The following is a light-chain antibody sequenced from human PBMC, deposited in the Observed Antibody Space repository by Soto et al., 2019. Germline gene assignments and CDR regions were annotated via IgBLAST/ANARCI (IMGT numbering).Light chain of an antibody. Sequence: DIQMPQSPSSLSASVGDRVTITCRASQSISSYLNWYQQKPGKAPKLLIYAASSLQSGVPSRFSGRGSGTDFTLTISSLQPEDFATYYCQQSYSTRITFGQGTRLEIK. CDR3: QQSYSTRIT. CDR1: QSISSY. J-gene: IGKJ5*01. V-gene: IGKV1-39*01. CDR2: AAS.